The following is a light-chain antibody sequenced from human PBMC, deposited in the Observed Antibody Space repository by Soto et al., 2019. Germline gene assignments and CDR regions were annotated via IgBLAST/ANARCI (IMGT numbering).Light chain of an antibody. J-gene: IGKJ5*01. CDR2: GAS. Sequence: EIVLTQSSGTLSLPPGERASLSWWASQSVSSTFLAWYQQKPGQAPRIIIYGASSRATGIPDRISGSWYGTDFNLTISRLETEEFAVYDCQQYGSSPITFGQGTRLEIK. CDR3: QQYGSSPIT. CDR1: QSVSSTF. V-gene: IGKV3-20*01.